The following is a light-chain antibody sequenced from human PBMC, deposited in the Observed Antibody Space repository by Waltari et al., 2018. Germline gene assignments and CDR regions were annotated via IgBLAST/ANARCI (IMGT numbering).Light chain of an antibody. CDR2: AAS. CDR1: QNITRY. J-gene: IGKJ1*01. CDR3: QQTHGIPWT. V-gene: IGKV1-39*01. Sequence: DIQVTQSPSSLSASVGDKVSITCRASQNITRYLCWYQKRPGKAPNLLIYAASTFQSGVLSRITGSGSWTDFTLTISLLEPEDFATYYCQQTHGIPWTFGQGTKVEIK.